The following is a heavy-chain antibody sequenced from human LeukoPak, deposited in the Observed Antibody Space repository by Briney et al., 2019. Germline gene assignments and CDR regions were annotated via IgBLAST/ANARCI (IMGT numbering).Heavy chain of an antibody. Sequence: SETLSLTCTVSGGSINRFYWSWIRQPPGKGLEWIGYIYYSGKTNYNPSLKSRVTISVDASKNQFSLKLSSVTAADTAVYYCARHGSVAVALDYWGQGALVTVSS. D-gene: IGHD6-19*01. V-gene: IGHV4-59*08. J-gene: IGHJ4*02. CDR3: ARHGSVAVALDY. CDR2: IYYSGKT. CDR1: GGSINRFY.